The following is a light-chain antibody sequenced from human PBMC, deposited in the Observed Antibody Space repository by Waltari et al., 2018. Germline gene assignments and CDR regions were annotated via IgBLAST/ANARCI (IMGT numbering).Light chain of an antibody. J-gene: IGLJ2*01. CDR1: SSDVGSYKF. V-gene: IGLV2-23*01. CDR3: CSYAGSSPHVI. Sequence: QSALTQPASVSGSPGQSITISCTGSSSDVGSYKFVSWYQQHPGKAPQLMIYGGSQRPSGISNRLSGSKLGNTGSLTISGLRAEDEADYYCCSYAGSSPHVIFGGGTKLTVL. CDR2: GGS.